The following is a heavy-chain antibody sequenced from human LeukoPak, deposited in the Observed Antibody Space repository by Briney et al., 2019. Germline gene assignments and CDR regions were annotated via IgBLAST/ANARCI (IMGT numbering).Heavy chain of an antibody. CDR1: GFTTHYW. V-gene: IGHV3-7*01. J-gene: IGHJ6*03. CDR3: TGGSDKVLSGEYYYYMDV. CDR2: INRDGRVQ. Sequence: GGSLRLSGTASGFTTHYWPNWGRRSPGRGREGLANINRDGRVQHYVDSVEGRFTISRDSAKNSLALQMHSLRAEDTAVYYCTGGSDKVLSGEYYYYMDVWGTGTTVTVSS. D-gene: IGHD2/OR15-2a*01.